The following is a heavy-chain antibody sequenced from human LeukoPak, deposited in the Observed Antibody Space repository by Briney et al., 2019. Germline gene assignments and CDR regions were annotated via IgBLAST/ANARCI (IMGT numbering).Heavy chain of an antibody. Sequence: SQTLSLTCAISGDSVSSNNAAWIWTRQSPSRGLEWLGRTYYRSRWYSDYAVSVKSRITINPDTSKNQFSVQLSSVTPEDTAVYYCARVGGAYSYGVDVWGQGTTVTVSS. CDR2: TYYRSRWYS. J-gene: IGHJ6*02. V-gene: IGHV6-1*01. CDR3: ARVGGAYSYGVDV. D-gene: IGHD3-16*01. CDR1: GDSVSSNNAA.